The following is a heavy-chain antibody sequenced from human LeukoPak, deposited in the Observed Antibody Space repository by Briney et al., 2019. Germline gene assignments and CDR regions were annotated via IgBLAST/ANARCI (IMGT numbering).Heavy chain of an antibody. V-gene: IGHV3-11*01. Sequence: GGSLRLSCAASGFTFSDYYMRWIRQAAGKGLEWVSYISSSGSNIYYADSVKGRFTISRDNAKNSLYLQMNSLRAEDTAVYYCARSRITIFGVVKGANMDVWGQGTTVTVSS. CDR2: ISSSGSNI. CDR1: GFTFSDYY. CDR3: ARSRITIFGVVKGANMDV. D-gene: IGHD3-3*01. J-gene: IGHJ6*02.